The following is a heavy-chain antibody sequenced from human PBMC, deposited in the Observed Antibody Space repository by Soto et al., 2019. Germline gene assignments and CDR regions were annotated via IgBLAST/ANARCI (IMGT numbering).Heavy chain of an antibody. CDR2: IKSKTDGGTT. CDR1: GFTFSNAW. J-gene: IGHJ5*02. D-gene: IGHD3-22*01. V-gene: IGHV3-15*01. CDR3: TTPTGYYDTYFDP. Sequence: GGSLRLSCAASGFTFSNAWMSWVSQAPGKGLEWVGRIKSKTDGGTTDYAAPVKGRFTISRDDSKNTQYLQMNSLKTEDTALYYCTTPTGYYDTYFDPWGQGTLVTVSS.